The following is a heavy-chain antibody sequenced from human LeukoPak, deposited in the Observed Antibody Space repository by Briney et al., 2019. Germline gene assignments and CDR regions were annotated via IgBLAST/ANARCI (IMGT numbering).Heavy chain of an antibody. D-gene: IGHD3-10*01. V-gene: IGHV4-38-2*01. J-gene: IGHJ6*04. CDR3: ARASGSYGSGSYYYGMDV. CDR1: GYSISSGYY. Sequence: SETLSLTCAVSGYSISSGYYWGWIRQPPGEGLEWIGSIFHSGSTYYNPSLKSRVNMSVDTSKNQISLKLSSVTAADTAVYYCARASGSYGSGSYYYGMDVWGKGTTVTVSS. CDR2: IFHSGST.